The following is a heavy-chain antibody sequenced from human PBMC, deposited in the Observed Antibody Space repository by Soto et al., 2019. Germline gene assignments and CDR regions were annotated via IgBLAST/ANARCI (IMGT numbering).Heavy chain of an antibody. J-gene: IGHJ4*02. CDR2: IYYSGST. V-gene: IGHV4-31*03. Sequence: QVQLQESGPGLVKPSQTLSLTCTVSGGSISSGGYYWSWIRQHPGKGLEWIGYIYYSGSTYYNPSLKSRVTISVDTSKNPFSLKLSSVTAAATAVYYCARNGARPGPYYFDYWGQGTLVTVSS. CDR1: GGSISSGGYY. CDR3: ARNGARPGPYYFDY. D-gene: IGHD4-17*01.